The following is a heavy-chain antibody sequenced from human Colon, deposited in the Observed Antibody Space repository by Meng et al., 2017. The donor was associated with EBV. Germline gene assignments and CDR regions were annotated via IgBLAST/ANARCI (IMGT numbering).Heavy chain of an antibody. V-gene: IGHV4-34*01. J-gene: IGHJ5*02. D-gene: IGHD3-22*01. Sequence: QVQLQQWGAGLLKPSETLCLSCAVYGGSFRGYYWTWIRQPPGKGLEWVAEINYSGNTNYSPSLKSRVTISIDTSKNQLSLKLSSMTAADTAVYYCARYVFDSSSLYSNLFDPWGQGTLVTVAS. CDR2: INYSGNT. CDR3: ARYVFDSSSLYSNLFDP. CDR1: GGSFRGYY.